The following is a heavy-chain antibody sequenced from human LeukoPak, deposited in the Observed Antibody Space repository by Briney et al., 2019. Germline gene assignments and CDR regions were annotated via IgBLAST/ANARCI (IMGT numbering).Heavy chain of an antibody. V-gene: IGHV1-2*02. CDR2: LNPNSGGT. CDR1: GYTFTSYD. J-gene: IGHJ3*02. CDR3: ARDYITMIAGTGAFDI. Sequence: ASVKVSCKASGYTFTSYDINWVRQATGQGLEWMGWLNPNSGGTNYAQKFQGRVTMTRDTSISTVYMELSRLRSDDTAIYYCARDYITMIAGTGAFDIWGQGTLVTVSS. D-gene: IGHD3-22*01.